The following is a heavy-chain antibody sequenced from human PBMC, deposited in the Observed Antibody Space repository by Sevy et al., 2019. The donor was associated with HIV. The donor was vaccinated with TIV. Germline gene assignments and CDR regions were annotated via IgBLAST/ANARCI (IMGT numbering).Heavy chain of an antibody. V-gene: IGHV1-18*01. CDR3: ASDCMLIRGMVISRNHYYSGMDV. J-gene: IGHJ6*02. D-gene: IGHD3-3*01. CDR2: ISGYNGNT. Sequence: ASVKVSCKASGYTFRSYGISWVRQAPGQGPEWMGWISGYNGNTKFAQRVQDRVTMTTDSSTSTAYMELRCLRSYDTATYYCASDCMLIRGMVISRNHYYSGMDVWGQGTTVTVSS. CDR1: GYTFRSYG.